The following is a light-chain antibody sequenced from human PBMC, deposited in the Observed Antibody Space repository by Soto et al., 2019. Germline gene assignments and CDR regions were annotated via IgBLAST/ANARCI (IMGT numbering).Light chain of an antibody. Sequence: IVLTQSPGTLSLSPVERATLSFRSSQSVTSNYLAWYQQKPGQAPGIXIYDKYTRASGVPDRFSGSGSGTEFTLTISRLEPEDFAVYYCQQYGTSPQTFGQGTKVDNK. CDR3: QQYGTSPQT. CDR1: QSVTSNY. J-gene: IGKJ1*01. V-gene: IGKV3-20*01. CDR2: DKY.